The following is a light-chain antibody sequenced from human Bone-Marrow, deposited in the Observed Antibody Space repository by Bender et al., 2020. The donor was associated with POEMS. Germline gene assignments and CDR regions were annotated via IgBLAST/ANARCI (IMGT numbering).Light chain of an antibody. V-gene: IGLV6-57*01. Sequence: FTLTQPHSVSASPGKTVTLSCTRSSGSIGDNYVQWFQLRPGNSPTTVIYEDNQRPSGVPVRFSGSIDSSSNAASLTISGLKTEDEDDYDCQSYDSASHARVFGGGTKLTVL. CDR3: QSYDSASHARV. CDR1: SGSIGDNY. J-gene: IGLJ3*02. CDR2: EDN.